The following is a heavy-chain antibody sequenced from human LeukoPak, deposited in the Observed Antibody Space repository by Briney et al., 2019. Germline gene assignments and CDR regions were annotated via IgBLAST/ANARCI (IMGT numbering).Heavy chain of an antibody. CDR1: GFIFSSYG. CDR2: IYYDGSNK. D-gene: IGHD3-22*01. V-gene: IGHV3-33*01. CDR3: ARDTFYSSGVYGLDV. J-gene: IGHJ6*02. Sequence: PGRSLRLSCAASGFIFSSYGMHWVRQAPGKGLEWVAVIYYDGSNKYFADSVRGRFTISRDNSKSTLFLQMSSLRAEDTAVYYCARDTFYSSGVYGLDVWGQGTTVTVSS.